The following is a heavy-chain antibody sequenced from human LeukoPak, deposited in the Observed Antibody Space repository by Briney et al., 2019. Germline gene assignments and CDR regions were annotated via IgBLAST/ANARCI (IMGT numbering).Heavy chain of an antibody. CDR3: AKSRGGFDF. Sequence: GGSLRLSCTASGFTFSNYAMSWVRQAPGKGLEWVSDINGSGGRTNYADSVKGRFTISRDNSKNTLYLQMNSLRADDTAVYYCAKSRGGFDFWGQGTLVTVSS. J-gene: IGHJ4*02. CDR1: GFTFSNYA. CDR2: INGSGGRT. V-gene: IGHV3-23*01. D-gene: IGHD3-10*01.